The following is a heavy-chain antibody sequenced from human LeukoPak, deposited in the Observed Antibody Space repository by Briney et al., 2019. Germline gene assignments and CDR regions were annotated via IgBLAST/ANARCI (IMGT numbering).Heavy chain of an antibody. J-gene: IGHJ4*02. CDR1: RFSFSAYA. CDR2: ITGSGDST. CDR3: AKGTLRSCTGARCYPFDY. V-gene: IGHV3-23*01. Sequence: GGSLRLSCAASRFSFSAYAMNWVRQAPGKGLEWVSSITGSGDSTYIADSVKGRFTIYRDNSKNTMYMQMSNLRAEDTAVYYCAKGTLRSCTGARCYPFDYWGQGTLVNVSS. D-gene: IGHD2-8*02.